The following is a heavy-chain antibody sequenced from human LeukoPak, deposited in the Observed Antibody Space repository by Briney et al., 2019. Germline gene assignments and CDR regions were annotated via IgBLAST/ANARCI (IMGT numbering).Heavy chain of an antibody. CDR1: GFTFSDYY. CDR2: ISSSGSTI. D-gene: IGHD3-22*01. J-gene: IGHJ5*02. Sequence: PGGSLRLSCAASGFTFSDYYMSWIRQAPGKGLEWVSYISSSGSTIYYADSVKGRFTISRDNAKNSLYLQMNSLRAEDTAVYYCARDSLPYYYDSSGYYQNWFDPWGQGTLVTVSS. V-gene: IGHV3-11*01. CDR3: ARDSLPYYYDSSGYYQNWFDP.